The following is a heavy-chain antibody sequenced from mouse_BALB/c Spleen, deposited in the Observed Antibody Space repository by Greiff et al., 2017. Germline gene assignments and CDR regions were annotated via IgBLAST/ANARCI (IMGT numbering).Heavy chain of an antibody. V-gene: IGHV1-9*01. J-gene: IGHJ3*01. D-gene: IGHD1-1*01. CDR1: GYTFSSYW. CDR2: ILPGSGST. Sequence: VQLQQSGAELMKPGASVKISCKATGYTFSSYWIEWVKQRPGHGLEWIGEILPGSGSTNYNEKFKGKATFTADTSSNTAYMQLSSLTSEDSAVYYCARPGGLYYYGSSPWFAYWGQGTLVTVSA. CDR3: ARPGGLYYYGSSPWFAY.